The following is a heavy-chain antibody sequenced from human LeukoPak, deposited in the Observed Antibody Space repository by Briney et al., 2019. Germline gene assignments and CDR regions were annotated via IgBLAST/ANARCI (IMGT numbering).Heavy chain of an antibody. V-gene: IGHV4-34*01. D-gene: IGHD2-15*01. CDR2: INHSGST. Sequence: SETLSLTCAVYGGSFSGYYWSWIRQPPGKGLEWIGEINHSGSTNYNPSLKSRVTISVDTSKNQFSLKLSSVTAADTAVYYCARVGRSGGSYYGFLDYWGQGTLVTVSS. J-gene: IGHJ4*02. CDR1: GGSFSGYY. CDR3: ARVGRSGGSYYGFLDY.